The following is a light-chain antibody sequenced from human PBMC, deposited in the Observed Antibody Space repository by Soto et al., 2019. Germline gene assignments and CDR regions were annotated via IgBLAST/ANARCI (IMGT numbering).Light chain of an antibody. Sequence: QSALTQPRSVSGSPGQSVTISCTGTNSDVGTFYFVSWYQQYPDKGPKLIIYDVTERPSGVPDRFSGSKSGNTASLTISGLQAEDEADYYCRSYAGSYTYVFGSGTKVTVL. CDR3: RSYAGSYTYV. CDR1: NSDVGTFYF. V-gene: IGLV2-11*01. J-gene: IGLJ1*01. CDR2: DVT.